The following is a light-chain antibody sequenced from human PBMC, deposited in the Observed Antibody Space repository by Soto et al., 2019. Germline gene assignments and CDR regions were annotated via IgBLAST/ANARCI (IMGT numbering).Light chain of an antibody. J-gene: IGLJ2*01. V-gene: IGLV4-69*01. CDR2: LNSDGSH. Sequence: QPVLAQSPSASASLGASVKLTCTLSSGHSTYAIAWHQQQPEKGPRYLMKLNSDGSHTKGDGIPERFSGSSSGAERYLSISSLQSEDEADYYCQSWDTGIHRVFGGGNKVTVL. CDR3: QSWDTGIHRV. CDR1: SGHSTYA.